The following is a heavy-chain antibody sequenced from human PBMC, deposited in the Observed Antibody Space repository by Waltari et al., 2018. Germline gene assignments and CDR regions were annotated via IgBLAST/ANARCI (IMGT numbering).Heavy chain of an antibody. CDR1: GLTFGSSE. V-gene: IGHV3-48*03. Sequence: EVQLVESGGGLVQPGGSLRPSCAASGLTFGSSEMNWVRPAPGKGLEWFSYISSSGSTIYYADSVKGRFTISRDNAKNSLYLQMNSLRAEDTAVYYCARDYERGPWGQGTLVTVSS. D-gene: IGHD3-10*02. CDR2: ISSSGSTI. J-gene: IGHJ5*02. CDR3: ARDYERGP.